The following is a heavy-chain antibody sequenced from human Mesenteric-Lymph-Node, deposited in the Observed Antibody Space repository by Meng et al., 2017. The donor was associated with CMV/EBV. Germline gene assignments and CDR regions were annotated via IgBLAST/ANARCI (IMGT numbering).Heavy chain of an antibody. J-gene: IGHJ4*02. CDR3: VKPQYYYVSGSYSPYFEY. V-gene: IGHV3-23*03. D-gene: IGHD3-10*01. CDR2: IYSSGSTT. CDR1: GFSFSNYA. Sequence: GESLKISCAASGFSFSNYAMTWVRQAPGKGLEWVSVIYSSGSTTYYADSVEGRFTISRDNSKTTLYLQMNSLRAGDTAVYYCVKPQYYYVSGSYSPYFEYWGQGTLVTVSS.